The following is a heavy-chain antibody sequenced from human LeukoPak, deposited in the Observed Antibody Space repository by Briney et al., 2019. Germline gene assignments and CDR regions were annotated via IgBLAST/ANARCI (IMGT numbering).Heavy chain of an antibody. CDR1: GYTFTSYD. D-gene: IGHD2-2*02. J-gene: IGHJ6*03. CDR2: MNPNSGNT. CDR3: ARVYNRRYCSSTSCYIDRYYYYMDV. Sequence: ASVKVSCKASGYTFTSYDINWVRQATGQGLEWMGWMNPNSGNTGYAQKFQGRVTITRNTSISTAYMELSSLRSEDTAVYYCARVYNRRYCSSTSCYIDRYYYYMDVWGKGTTVTVSS. V-gene: IGHV1-8*03.